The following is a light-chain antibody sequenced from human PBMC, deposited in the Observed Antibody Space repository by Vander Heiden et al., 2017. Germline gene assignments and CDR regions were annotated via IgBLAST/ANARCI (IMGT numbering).Light chain of an antibody. CDR1: QDISNY. Sequence: DIQMTQSPSSLSASVGDRVTITCQASQDISNYLNWYQQKPGKAPKLLIYDASNLETGVPSRFSGSGSGTDFTFTISILQPEDIATYYCQQYDNLPPLTFGGGTKVELK. CDR3: QQYDNLPPLT. CDR2: DAS. J-gene: IGKJ4*01. V-gene: IGKV1-33*01.